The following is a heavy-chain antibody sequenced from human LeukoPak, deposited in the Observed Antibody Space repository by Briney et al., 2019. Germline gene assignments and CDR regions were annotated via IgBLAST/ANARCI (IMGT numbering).Heavy chain of an antibody. CDR2: IFYTGST. Sequence: PSETLSLTCAVYGGSFSGHSWSWIRQAPGKGLEWIGYIFYTGSTNYNPSLKSRVTISVDTSKNQFSLKLSSVTAADTAVYYCARDLRDSGSYPPSGGDYWGQGTLVTVSS. J-gene: IGHJ4*02. CDR3: ARDLRDSGSYPPSGGDY. D-gene: IGHD1-26*01. CDR1: GGSFSGHS. V-gene: IGHV4-59*11.